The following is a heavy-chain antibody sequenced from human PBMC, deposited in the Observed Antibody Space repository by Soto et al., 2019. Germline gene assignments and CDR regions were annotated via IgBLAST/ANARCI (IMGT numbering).Heavy chain of an antibody. V-gene: IGHV1-69*01. Sequence: QVQLVQSGAEVKKPGSSVKVSCKASGGTFSSYAISWVRQAPGQGLEWMGGIIPIFGTANYAQKFQGRVMITADESTSTAYMELSSLRSEDTAVYYCARDMGPYGTDAFDIWGQGKMVTVSS. CDR3: ARDMGPYGTDAFDI. D-gene: IGHD4-17*01. J-gene: IGHJ3*02. CDR2: IIPIFGTA. CDR1: GGTFSSYA.